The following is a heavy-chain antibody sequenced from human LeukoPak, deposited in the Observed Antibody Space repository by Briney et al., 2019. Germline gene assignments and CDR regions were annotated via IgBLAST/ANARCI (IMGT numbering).Heavy chain of an antibody. CDR3: ARYCSSTSCHHSYYYYMDV. CDR1: GFTFSSYS. D-gene: IGHD2-2*01. J-gene: IGHJ6*03. Sequence: GGSLRLSCAASGFTFSSYSMNWVRQAPGKGLEWVSSISSSSSYIYYADSVKGRFIISRDNAKNSLYLLMNSLRAEDTAVYYCARYCSSTSCHHSYYYYMDVWGKGTTVTVSS. V-gene: IGHV3-21*01. CDR2: ISSSSSYI.